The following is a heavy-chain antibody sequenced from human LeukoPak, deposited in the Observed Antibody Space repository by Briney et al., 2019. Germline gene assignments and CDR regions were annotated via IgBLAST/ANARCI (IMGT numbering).Heavy chain of an antibody. CDR3: ARGSGSGSYYFDH. CDR2: IYASGSI. CDR1: GASISPYY. J-gene: IGHJ4*02. D-gene: IGHD6-19*01. Sequence: SETLSLTCTVSGASISPYYWGWVRQPAGKGLEWIGRIYASGSIKYDPALKSRLTLSVDTSKNQFSLRLNSVTAADTGTYYCARGSGSGSYYFDHWGPGILVTVSS. V-gene: IGHV4-4*07.